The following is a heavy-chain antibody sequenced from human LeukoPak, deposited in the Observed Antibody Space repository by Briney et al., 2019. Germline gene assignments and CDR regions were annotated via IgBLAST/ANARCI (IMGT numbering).Heavy chain of an antibody. CDR2: INAFNGDT. CDR3: ARWGLVAPGTYYYYYMDV. CDR1: GYTFTNYG. V-gene: IGHV1-18*01. D-gene: IGHD2-2*01. Sequence: GASVKVSCKTSGYTFTNYGLAWVRQAPGQGLEWMGWINAFNGDTHYAQNFQGRVTMTTDTSTTTAYMEMRRLRSDDTAVYYCARWGLVAPGTYYYYYMDVWGKGTTVTVSS. J-gene: IGHJ6*03.